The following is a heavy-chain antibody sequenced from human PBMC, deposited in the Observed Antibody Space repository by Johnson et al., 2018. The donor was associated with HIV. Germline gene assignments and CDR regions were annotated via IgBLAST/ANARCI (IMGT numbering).Heavy chain of an antibody. Sequence: MLLVESGGGLVPPGGSLRLSCAASGFTFGSYSMSWVRQAPGKGLAWVANIKQDGSEKYYVDSVKGRFTISRDNAKNSLYLQMNSLRAEDTAVYYCARPDLGLWFRESNAFDIWGQGTMVTVSS. J-gene: IGHJ3*02. V-gene: IGHV3-7*01. CDR1: GFTFGSYS. CDR2: IKQDGSEK. CDR3: ARPDLGLWFRESNAFDI. D-gene: IGHD3-10*01.